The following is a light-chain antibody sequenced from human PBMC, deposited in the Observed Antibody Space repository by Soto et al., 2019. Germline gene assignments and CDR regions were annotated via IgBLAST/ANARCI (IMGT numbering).Light chain of an antibody. Sequence: QSVLTQPPSASGTPGQRVTISCSGSLSNIGSNFIYWYQQLPGSAPKLLINRNNERPSGVPDRFSGSKSGTLASLAISGLRSEDEADYHCAAWDDSLRGVVFGGGTKLTVL. CDR2: RNN. CDR3: AAWDDSLRGVV. V-gene: IGLV1-47*01. J-gene: IGLJ2*01. CDR1: LSNIGSNF.